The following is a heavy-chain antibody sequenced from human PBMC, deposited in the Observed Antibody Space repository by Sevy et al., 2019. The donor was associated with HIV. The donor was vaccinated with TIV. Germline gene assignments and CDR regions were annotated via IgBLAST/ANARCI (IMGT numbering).Heavy chain of an antibody. CDR1: GFPFNDHA. CDR3: AKDFNRRCDVVNCYSYYYYFYGLDV. Sequence: GGSLRLSCAASGFPFNDHAMHWVRQVPGKGLEWVSGISWNSRNIGYADSVKGGFTISRDNAMHFVYLEMNSLRPLDTAFYYFAKDFNRRCDVVNCYSYYYYFYGLDVWGQGTTVTVSS. CDR2: ISWNSRNI. V-gene: IGHV3-9*01. D-gene: IGHD2-21*02. J-gene: IGHJ6*02.